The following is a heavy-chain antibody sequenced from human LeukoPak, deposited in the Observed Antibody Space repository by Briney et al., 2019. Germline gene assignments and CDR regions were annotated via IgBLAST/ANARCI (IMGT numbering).Heavy chain of an antibody. J-gene: IGHJ4*02. Sequence: SETLSLTCTVSGGSISSGSYYWSWIRQPAGKGLEWIGRIYTSGSTNYNPSLKSRVTISVDTSKNQFSLKLSSVTAADTAVYYCARAWVVGDHFDYWGQGTLVTVSS. D-gene: IGHD1-26*01. CDR3: ARAWVVGDHFDY. CDR1: GGSISSGSYY. CDR2: IYTSGST. V-gene: IGHV4-61*02.